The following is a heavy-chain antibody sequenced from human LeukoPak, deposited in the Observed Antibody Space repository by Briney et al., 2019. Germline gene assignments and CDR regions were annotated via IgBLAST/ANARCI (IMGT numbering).Heavy chain of an antibody. CDR3: ARGSPFQE. V-gene: IGHV4-34*01. J-gene: IGHJ1*01. CDR2: IDHSGDT. CDR1: GGSISGFY. Sequence: SETLSLTCAVYGGSISGFYYTWIRPPPGKGLEWIGEIDHSGDTNYNPSLKSRAIVSVDTSKSQFSLKLTSVTAADAAVYYCARGSPFQEWGQGTLVTVSS.